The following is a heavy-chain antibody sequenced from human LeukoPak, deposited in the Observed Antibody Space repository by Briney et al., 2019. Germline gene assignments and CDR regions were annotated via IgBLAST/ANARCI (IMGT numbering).Heavy chain of an antibody. D-gene: IGHD6-13*01. CDR1: GGSFSGYY. J-gene: IGHJ4*02. Sequence: PSETLSLTCAVYGGSFSGYYWSWIRQPPGKGLEWIGEINHGGSTNYNPSLKSRVTISVDTSKNQFSLKLSSVTAADTAVYYCARGRRLLAAAGVKEFDYWGQGTLVTVSS. CDR3: ARGRRLLAAAGVKEFDY. CDR2: INHGGST. V-gene: IGHV4-34*01.